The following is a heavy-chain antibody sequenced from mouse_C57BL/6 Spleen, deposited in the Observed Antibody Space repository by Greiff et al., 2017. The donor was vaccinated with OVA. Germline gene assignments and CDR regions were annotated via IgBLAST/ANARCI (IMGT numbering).Heavy chain of an antibody. J-gene: IGHJ2*01. Sequence: QVQLQQSGPELVKPGASVKISCKASGYAFSSSWMNWVKQRPGKGLEWIGRIYPGDGDTNYNGKFKGKATLTADKSSSTAYMQLSSLTSEDSAVYFCARVPNYYGSSPDLFDYWGQGTTLTVSS. V-gene: IGHV1-82*01. CDR2: IYPGDGDT. CDR1: GYAFSSSW. D-gene: IGHD1-1*01. CDR3: ARVPNYYGSSPDLFDY.